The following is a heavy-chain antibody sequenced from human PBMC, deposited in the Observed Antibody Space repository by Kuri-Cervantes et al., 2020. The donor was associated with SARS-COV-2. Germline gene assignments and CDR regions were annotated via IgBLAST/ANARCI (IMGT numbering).Heavy chain of an antibody. V-gene: IGHV1-69*04. Sequence: SVKVSCKASGGTFSNYAISWVRQAPGQGLEWMGRIIPILAIANYAQKFQGRVTITADKSTSTAYMEMSSLRSEDTAVYYCARGLYCSSTSCCTYYYYGMDVWGQGTTVTISS. CDR2: IIPILAIA. CDR1: GGTFSNYA. CDR3: ARGLYCSSTSCCTYYYYGMDV. D-gene: IGHD2-2*02. J-gene: IGHJ6*02.